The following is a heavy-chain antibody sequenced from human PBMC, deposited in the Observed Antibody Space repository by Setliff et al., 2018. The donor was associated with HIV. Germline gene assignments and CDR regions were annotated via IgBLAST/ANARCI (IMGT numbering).Heavy chain of an antibody. V-gene: IGHV5-51*01. D-gene: IGHD3-22*01. J-gene: IGHJ3*01. CDR1: GYSFSTYW. CDR3: ASLSGYSGDAFDV. Sequence: GESLKISCQGSGYSFSTYWIGWVRQMPGKGPEWMGIMYPGTSTTKYSPSFQGQVTIPADKSISTTYLQWSSLKASDTAMYYCASLSGYSGDAFDVWGQGTMVTVSS. CDR2: MYPGTSTT.